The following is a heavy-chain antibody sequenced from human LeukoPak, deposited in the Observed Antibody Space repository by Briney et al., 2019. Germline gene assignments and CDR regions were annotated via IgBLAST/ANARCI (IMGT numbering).Heavy chain of an antibody. J-gene: IGHJ6*02. CDR2: TVSEIDGGST. CDR1: GFTFNYAW. Sequence: GGSLRLSCAASGFTFNYAWMSWVRQVPGKGLEWVGQTVSEIDGGSTDYAAPVKGRFTISRDDSKSTLYLQMNSLKIEDTAVYYCTTDEDWNYARKDVWGQGATVIVSS. V-gene: IGHV3-15*04. CDR3: TTDEDWNYARKDV. D-gene: IGHD1-7*01.